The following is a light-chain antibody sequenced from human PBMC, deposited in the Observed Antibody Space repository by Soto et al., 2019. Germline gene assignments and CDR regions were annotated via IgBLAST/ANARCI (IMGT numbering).Light chain of an antibody. Sequence: DIVMTQSPATLSVSPGERASLSCRASQSITNNYLAWYQQKPGRAHRLLIYGASSRATGIPDRFSGSGSGTDFTLTISRLEPEDFAVYYCQQYGSSPITFGQGTRLEIK. CDR1: QSITNNY. J-gene: IGKJ5*01. CDR2: GAS. CDR3: QQYGSSPIT. V-gene: IGKV3-20*01.